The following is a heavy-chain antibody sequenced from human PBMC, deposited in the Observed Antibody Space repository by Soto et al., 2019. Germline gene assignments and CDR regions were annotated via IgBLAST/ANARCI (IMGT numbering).Heavy chain of an antibody. CDR2: IIPIFGTA. CDR3: ARHVPAAGYYYGMDV. CDR1: GGTFSSYA. D-gene: IGHD2-2*01. V-gene: IGHV1-69*12. J-gene: IGHJ6*02. Sequence: QVQLVQSGAEVKKPGSSVKVSCMASGGTFSSYAISWVRQAPGQGLEWMGGIIPIFGTANYAQKFQGRVTITADESTSTDYMELSSLRSEDTAVYYCARHVPAAGYYYGMDVWGQGTTVTVSS.